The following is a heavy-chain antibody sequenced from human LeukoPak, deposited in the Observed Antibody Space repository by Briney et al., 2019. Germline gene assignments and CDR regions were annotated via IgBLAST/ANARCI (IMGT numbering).Heavy chain of an antibody. CDR1: GFTVSSNY. J-gene: IGHJ2*01. V-gene: IGHV3-23*01. Sequence: GSLRLSCAASGFTVSSNYMSWVRQAPGKGLEWVSGTSASGANTYHADSVKGRFTISRDNSKNTLYLQMNSLRVEDTAVYYCAKVASGWYGWYFDLWGRGTLVTVSS. CDR2: TSASGANT. CDR3: AKVASGWYGWYFDL. D-gene: IGHD6-19*01.